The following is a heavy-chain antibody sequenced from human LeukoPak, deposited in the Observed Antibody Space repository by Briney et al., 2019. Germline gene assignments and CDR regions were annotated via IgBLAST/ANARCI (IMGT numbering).Heavy chain of an antibody. J-gene: IGHJ3*02. V-gene: IGHV4-59*01. Sequence: SGTLSLTCTVSGASISSSYWSGIRQPPGKRPEWIGFIYYNGNTNSNPSLKSRVTILVDRSKNQFSLKLNSVTAADTAIYYCVRGNYDDRGYSNAFDIWGQGTMVTVSS. CDR2: IYYNGNT. D-gene: IGHD3-22*01. CDR1: GASISSSY. CDR3: VRGNYDDRGYSNAFDI.